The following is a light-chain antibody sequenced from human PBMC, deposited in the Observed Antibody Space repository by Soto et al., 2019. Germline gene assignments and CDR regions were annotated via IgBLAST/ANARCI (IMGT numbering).Light chain of an antibody. V-gene: IGKV3-15*01. Sequence: ETVMTQSPATLSVSPGERDTLSCRASQNISSNLAWYQQKPGQAPRLLIYGASTRATGIPARFSGSGSGTEFTLTISSLQSEDFAVYYCQQYDNWWTFGQGTKVDIK. J-gene: IGKJ1*01. CDR2: GAS. CDR3: QQYDNWWT. CDR1: QNISSN.